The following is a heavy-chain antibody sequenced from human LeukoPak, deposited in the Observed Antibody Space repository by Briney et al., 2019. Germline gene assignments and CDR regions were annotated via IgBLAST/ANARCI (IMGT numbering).Heavy chain of an antibody. CDR1: GFTFSSYA. CDR2: ISGSGGST. V-gene: IGHV3-23*01. D-gene: IGHD2-21*02. J-gene: IGHJ4*02. CDR3: AKGSKYCGGDCYYYFDY. Sequence: GGSLRLPCAASGFTFSSYAMSWVRQAPGKGLEWVSAISGSGGSTYYADSVKGRFTISRDNSKNTLYLQMNSLRAEDTAVYYCAKGSKYCGGDCYYYFDYWGQGTLVTVSS.